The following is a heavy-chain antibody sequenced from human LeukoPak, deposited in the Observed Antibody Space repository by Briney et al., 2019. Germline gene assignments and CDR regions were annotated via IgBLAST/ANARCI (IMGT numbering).Heavy chain of an antibody. Sequence: SETLSLTCTVCGYSISSGYYWGWIRQPPGKGLEWIGSIYHSGSTYYNPSLKSRVTISVDTSKNQFSLKLSSVTAADTAVYYCARGSGTMIDYWGQGTLVTVSS. J-gene: IGHJ4*02. CDR3: ARGSGTMIDY. CDR1: GYSISSGYY. D-gene: IGHD1/OR15-1a*01. V-gene: IGHV4-38-2*02. CDR2: IYHSGST.